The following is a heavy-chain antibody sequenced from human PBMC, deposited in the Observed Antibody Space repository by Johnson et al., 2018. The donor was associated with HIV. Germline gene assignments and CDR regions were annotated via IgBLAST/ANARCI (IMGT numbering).Heavy chain of an antibody. V-gene: IGHV3-30*02. Sequence: QVQLVESGGGVVQPGGSLSLSCAASGFAFSTYGMHWVRQPPGKGLEWVTFILFDGSHKYYADSVKGRFTISRDNAKNSLYLQMNSLRAEDTALYYCARLDEIAAAGTGDAFDICGQGTMVTVSS. D-gene: IGHD6-13*01. CDR3: ARLDEIAAAGTGDAFDI. CDR1: GFAFSTYG. J-gene: IGHJ3*02. CDR2: ILFDGSHK.